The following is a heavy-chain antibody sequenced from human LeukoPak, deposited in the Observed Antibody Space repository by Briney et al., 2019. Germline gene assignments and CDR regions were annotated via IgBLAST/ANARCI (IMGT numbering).Heavy chain of an antibody. CDR2: INPNSGGT. CDR3: ATYDQWLPHGFDP. V-gene: IGHV1-2*02. CDR1: GYTLTGYY. J-gene: IGHJ5*02. D-gene: IGHD6-19*01. Sequence: ASVKVSCKTSGYTLTGYYMHWVRQAPGQGLEWMGWINPNSGGTNYAQKFQGRVTVTRDTSISTAYMELSRLRSDDTAVYYCATYDQWLPHGFDPWGQGTLVTVSS.